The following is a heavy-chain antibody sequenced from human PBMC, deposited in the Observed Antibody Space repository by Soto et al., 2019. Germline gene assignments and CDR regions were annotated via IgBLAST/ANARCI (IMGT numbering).Heavy chain of an antibody. CDR3: ARGKIVVVTATRTNWFDP. D-gene: IGHD2-21*02. Sequence: SETPSLTCTVSGGSISSGDYYWSWIRQPPGKGLEWIGYIYYSGSTYYNPSLKSRVTISVDTSKNQFSLKLSSVTAADTAVYYCARGKIVVVTATRTNWFDPWGQGTLVTVSS. CDR1: GGSISSGDYY. J-gene: IGHJ5*02. CDR2: IYYSGST. V-gene: IGHV4-30-4*01.